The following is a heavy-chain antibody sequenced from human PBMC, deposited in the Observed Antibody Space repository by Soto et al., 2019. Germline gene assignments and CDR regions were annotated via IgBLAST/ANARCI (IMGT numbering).Heavy chain of an antibody. V-gene: IGHV3-23*01. CDR2: ISGSGGST. D-gene: IGHD3-10*01. J-gene: IGHJ1*01. CDR1: GFTFSSYA. Sequence: GGSLRLSCAASGFTFSSYAMSWVRQAPGKGLEWVSAISGSGGSTYYADSVKGRFTISRDNSKNTLYLQMNSLRAEDTAVYYCAKLYGSGSYYTKGRGFQHWGQGTLVTVSS. CDR3: AKLYGSGSYYTKGRGFQH.